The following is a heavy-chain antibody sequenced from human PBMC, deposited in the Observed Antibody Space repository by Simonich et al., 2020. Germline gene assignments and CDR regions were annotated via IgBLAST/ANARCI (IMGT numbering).Heavy chain of an antibody. CDR3: ARGKGWKNAFDI. CDR1: GGSFSGYY. CDR2: INHSGST. J-gene: IGHJ3*02. V-gene: IGHV4-34*01. D-gene: IGHD1-1*01. Sequence: QVQLQQWGAGLLKPSETLSLTCAVYGGSFSGYYWSWIRQPPGKGLEWIGEINHSGSTNYNPSRKSRVTISVDTSKNQFSLKLSSVTAADTAVYYCARGKGWKNAFDIWGKGQWSPSLQ.